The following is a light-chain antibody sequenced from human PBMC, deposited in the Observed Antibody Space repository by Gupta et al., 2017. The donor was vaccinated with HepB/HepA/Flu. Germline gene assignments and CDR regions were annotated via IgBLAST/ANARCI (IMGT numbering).Light chain of an antibody. CDR1: QSLLNSNGDNY. CDR3: MHALQNPGT. Sequence: DIVLTQSPLLLPVTPGEPASISCRSSQSLLNSNGDNYLDWYLQKPGKSPQLLIYLGSNRASGVPERFSGSGSGTELTLKSSRVEAEDVGVYYCMHALQNPGTFGPGTKVEIK. V-gene: IGKV2-28*01. CDR2: LGS. J-gene: IGKJ3*01.